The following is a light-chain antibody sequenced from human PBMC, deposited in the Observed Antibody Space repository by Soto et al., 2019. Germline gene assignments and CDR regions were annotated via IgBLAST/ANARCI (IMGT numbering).Light chain of an antibody. CDR1: SSDVGGYNF. V-gene: IGLV2-14*01. CDR2: EVS. Sequence: QSALTQPASVSGFPGQSITFSCTGTSSDVGGYNFVSWYQHHPGKAPKLIIYEVSNRPSGVSNRFSASKSGNTASLTISGLQAEDEADYYCSSYTNSSTLVGFGGGTKVTVL. CDR3: SSYTNSSTLVG. J-gene: IGLJ2*01.